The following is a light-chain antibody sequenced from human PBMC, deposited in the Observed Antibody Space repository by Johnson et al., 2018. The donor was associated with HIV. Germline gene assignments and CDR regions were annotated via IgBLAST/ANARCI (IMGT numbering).Light chain of an antibody. CDR3: GTWDSSLSASV. V-gene: IGLV1-51*02. CDR2: ENN. J-gene: IGLJ1*01. CDR1: SSNIGNNY. Sequence: SVLTQPPSVSAAPGQQVTISCSGSSSNIGNNYVSWYQQLPGTAPKLLIYENNKRPSGIPDRISGSKSGTSATLGITGLQTGDEADYYCGTWDSSLSASVFGAVTKDTV.